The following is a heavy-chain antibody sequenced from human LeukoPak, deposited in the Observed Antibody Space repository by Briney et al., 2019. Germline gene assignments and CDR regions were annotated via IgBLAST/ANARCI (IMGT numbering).Heavy chain of an antibody. J-gene: IGHJ4*02. CDR1: GGSIRSYY. D-gene: IGHD3-10*01. CDR3: ARDQTYSGSGIYTYFDY. V-gene: IGHV4-59*01. CDR2: IYYIGST. Sequence: PSETLSLTCTVSGGSIRSYYWSWIRQPPGKGLECIGYIYYIGSTNYNPSLKSRVTISLDTSKSQFSLKLTSVTPADTAVYYCARDQTYSGSGIYTYFDYWGQGILVTVSS.